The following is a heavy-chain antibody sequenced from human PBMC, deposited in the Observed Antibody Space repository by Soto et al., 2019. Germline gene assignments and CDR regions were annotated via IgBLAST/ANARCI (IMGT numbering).Heavy chain of an antibody. CDR1: GGTFSSYA. V-gene: IGHV1-69*13. D-gene: IGHD3-22*01. Sequence: GASVKVSCKASGGTFSSYAISWVRQAPGQGLEWMGGIIPIFGTANYAQKFQGRVTITADESTSTAYMELSSLRSEDTAVYYCARGSGNHASSLTWFKPEYYFDYWGQGTLVTVSS. J-gene: IGHJ4*02. CDR3: ARGSGNHASSLTWFKPEYYFDY. CDR2: IIPIFGTA.